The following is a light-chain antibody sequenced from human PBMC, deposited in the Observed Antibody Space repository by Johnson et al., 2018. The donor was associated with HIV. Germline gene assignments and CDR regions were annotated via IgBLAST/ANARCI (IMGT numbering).Light chain of an antibody. Sequence: QSVLTQPPSVSAAPGQKVTISCSGSSSNIGNNYVSWYQQLPGTAPKLLIYENNKRTSGIPDRFSGSKSDTSATLGITGLQTGDEAEYYCGTWDTSLSVYVFGTGTKGTVL. J-gene: IGLJ1*01. CDR3: GTWDTSLSVYV. CDR1: SSNIGNNY. CDR2: ENN. V-gene: IGLV1-51*02.